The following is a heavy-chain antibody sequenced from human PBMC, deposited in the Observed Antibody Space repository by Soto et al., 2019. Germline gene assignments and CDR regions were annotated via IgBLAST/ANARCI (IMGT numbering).Heavy chain of an antibody. D-gene: IGHD3-10*01. CDR3: GRVMRSLLSITALDT. CDR1: GYTFTRDQ. J-gene: IGHJ5*02. CDR2: IDPSGGKT. V-gene: IGHV1-46*01. Sequence: ASVKVSCRASGYTFTRDQIHWVRQAPGQGLEWMGMIDPSGGKTNYAQKFQGRVTMTRDTSTSTVYMALSSLRSEDTAIYFCGRVMRSLLSITALDTWGQGTLVTVSS.